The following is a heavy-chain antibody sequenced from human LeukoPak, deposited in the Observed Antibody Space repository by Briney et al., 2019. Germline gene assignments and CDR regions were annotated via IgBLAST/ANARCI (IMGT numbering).Heavy chain of an antibody. Sequence: GGSLRLSCAASGFTFSSYWMHWVRQAPGKGLVWVSRINSDGSSSSYADSVKGRFTISRDNAKNTLYLQMNSLRAEDTAVYYCARGGSDWNTGYGMDVWGKGTTVTVSS. CDR3: ARGGSDWNTGYGMDV. CDR1: GFTFSSYW. CDR2: INSDGSSS. J-gene: IGHJ6*04. V-gene: IGHV3-74*01. D-gene: IGHD1/OR15-1a*01.